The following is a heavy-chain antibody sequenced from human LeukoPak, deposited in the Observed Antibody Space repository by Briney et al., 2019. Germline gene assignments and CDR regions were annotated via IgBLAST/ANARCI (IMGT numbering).Heavy chain of an antibody. CDR2: IYSSGST. J-gene: IGHJ4*02. CDR3: ARAPRGSGSYYFDY. V-gene: IGHV3-66*02. Sequence: GGSLRLSCAASGFTVSGSYMSWVRQAPGKGLEWVSVIYSSGSTFYADSVKGRFTISRDNSKNTLYLQMNSLRAEDTAVYYCARAPRGSGSYYFDYWGQGTLVTVSS. CDR1: GFTVSGSY. D-gene: IGHD3-10*01.